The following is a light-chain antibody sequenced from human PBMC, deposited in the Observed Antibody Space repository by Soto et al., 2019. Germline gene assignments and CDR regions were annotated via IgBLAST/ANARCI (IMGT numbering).Light chain of an antibody. J-gene: IGKJ1*01. CDR1: QAISSW. CDR2: MAS. CDR3: QHYNSYSEA. Sequence: DIQMTQSPSTLSGPVGDRVTITCRASQAISSWLAWYQQKPGKAPTLLIYMASTLKSGVPSRFSGSGSGTEFTLTLTSLQPDDFATYYCQHYNSYSEAFGQGTKVDI. V-gene: IGKV1-5*03.